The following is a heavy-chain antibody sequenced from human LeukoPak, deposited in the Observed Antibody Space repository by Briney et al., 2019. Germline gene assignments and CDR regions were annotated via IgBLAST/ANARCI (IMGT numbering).Heavy chain of an antibody. V-gene: IGHV1-18*01. J-gene: IGHJ5*02. D-gene: IGHD4/OR15-4a*01. CDR3: ARVTMVTTSPWSWGHKKIGQEVTWHDP. CDR1: GYTFRDYG. Sequence: GASVKVSCKTSGYTFRDYGITWVRQAPGQGLEWMGWIRNDNGNREYAQKIQGRVTMTRDTSTSTAYMELRSLTSDDTAVYYCARVTMVTTSPWSWGHKKIGQEVTWHDPWGQGALVTVSS. CDR2: IRNDNGNR.